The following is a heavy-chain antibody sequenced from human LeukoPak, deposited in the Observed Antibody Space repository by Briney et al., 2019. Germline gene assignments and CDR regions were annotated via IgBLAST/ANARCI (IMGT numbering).Heavy chain of an antibody. CDR1: GYTFRNYG. D-gene: IGHD4-23*01. V-gene: IGHV1-18*01. CDR2: ISPYNGNT. Sequence: ASVKVSCKTSGYTFRNYGITWVRQITGQGLEWMGWISPYNGNTNYAQKLQGRVTMTTDTSTSTAYMELRSLTSDDTAVYYCARGGVTSVVDVWGKGTTVTISS. J-gene: IGHJ6*04. CDR3: ARGGVTSVVDV.